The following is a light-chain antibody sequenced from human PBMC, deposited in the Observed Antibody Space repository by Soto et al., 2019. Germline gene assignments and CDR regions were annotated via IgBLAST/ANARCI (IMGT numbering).Light chain of an antibody. J-gene: IGKJ3*01. CDR2: GAS. Sequence: EIVMTQSQATLSVSPGERATISCRASQSVSSNLAWYQQKPGQVPRLLIDGASTRATGIPARFSGSGSETEFTLTFSSLLSVYFSVYYCQHYNNWPPTFTFGPGTKVDIK. V-gene: IGKV3-15*01. CDR3: QHYNNWPPTFT. CDR1: QSVSSN.